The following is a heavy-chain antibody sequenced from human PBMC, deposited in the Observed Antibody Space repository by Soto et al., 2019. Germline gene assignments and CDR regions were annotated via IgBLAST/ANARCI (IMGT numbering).Heavy chain of an antibody. CDR2: INSDGSTT. CDR1: GFTFSSRW. J-gene: IGHJ4*02. Sequence: EVRLVESGGGLVQPGGSLRLSCATSGFTFSSRWMHWVRQAPGKGLVWVSYINSDGSTTTYADSVKGRLTISRDNAKNTVYLQMNSLRVDDQDLYYGARDTSSSTEYWGQGTLVTVSA. CDR3: ARDTSSSTEY. V-gene: IGHV3-74*01. D-gene: IGHD2-2*01.